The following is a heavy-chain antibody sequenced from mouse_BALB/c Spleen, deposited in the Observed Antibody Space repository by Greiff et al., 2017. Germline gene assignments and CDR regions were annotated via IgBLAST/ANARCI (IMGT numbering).Heavy chain of an antibody. Sequence: VQLQQSAAELARPGASVKMSCKASGYTFTSYTMHWVKQRPGQGLEWIGYINPSSGYTEYNQKFKDKTTLTADKSSSTAYMQLSSLTSEDSAVYYCARLLLRLRDYWGQGTTLTVSS. CDR1: GYTFTSYT. CDR3: ARLLLRLRDY. V-gene: IGHV1-4*02. J-gene: IGHJ2*01. CDR2: INPSSGYT. D-gene: IGHD1-2*01.